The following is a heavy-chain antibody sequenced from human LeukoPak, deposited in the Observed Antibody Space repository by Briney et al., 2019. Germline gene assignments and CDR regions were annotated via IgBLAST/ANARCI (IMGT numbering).Heavy chain of an antibody. J-gene: IGHJ4*02. V-gene: IGHV4-4*07. D-gene: IGHD3-10*01. Sequence: SETLSLTCTVSGGSLSSYYWRWVRQPAGKGLEWIGRIYTSGSTNYNPSLKSRVTMSVDTSKNQFSLKLSSVTAADTAVYYCARDLGGFTYFDYWGQGTLVTVSS. CDR2: IYTSGST. CDR3: ARDLGGFTYFDY. CDR1: GGSLSSYY.